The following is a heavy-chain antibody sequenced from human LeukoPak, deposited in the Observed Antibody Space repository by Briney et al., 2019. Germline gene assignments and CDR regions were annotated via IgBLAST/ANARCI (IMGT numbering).Heavy chain of an antibody. D-gene: IGHD5-24*01. V-gene: IGHV3-23*01. J-gene: IGHJ3*01. Sequence: GGSLRLSCAASGFNFRDAAMTWVRQAPGKGLEWVSLISFSGDNSYYADSVKGRFTISRDNSKKTLSLQMNSLRVEDTAIYYCAKDIQLSTWGLGTMVTVSS. CDR3: AKDIQLST. CDR2: ISFSGDNS. CDR1: GFNFRDAA.